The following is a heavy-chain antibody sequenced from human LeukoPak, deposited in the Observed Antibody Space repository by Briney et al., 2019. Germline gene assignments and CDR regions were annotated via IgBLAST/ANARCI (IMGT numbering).Heavy chain of an antibody. V-gene: IGHV1-69*01. CDR2: INPTYDQA. D-gene: IGHD1-26*01. Sequence: ASVKVCCQATGGRFYNDVISWVRQAPGQGLEWMGEINPTYDQANYGQKFQGRVTITADESVATVYMDIRSLRSEDTAVYFCARPLGRGAAYDVWGQGTMVIVSS. CDR1: GGRFYNDV. CDR3: ARPLGRGAAYDV. J-gene: IGHJ3*01.